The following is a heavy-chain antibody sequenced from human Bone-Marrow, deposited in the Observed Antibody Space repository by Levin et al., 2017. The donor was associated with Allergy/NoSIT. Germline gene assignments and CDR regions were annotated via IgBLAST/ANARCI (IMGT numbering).Heavy chain of an antibody. D-gene: IGHD3-9*01. Sequence: AGGSLRLSCAASGFNFSTYNMNWVRQAPGKALEWVSSINSGSTDIYYADSLKGRFTISRDNAENSLYLQMNGLRAGDTAVYYCARDRTYGILRNYGMDVWDQGTTVTVSS. J-gene: IGHJ6*02. CDR2: INSGSTDI. V-gene: IGHV3-21*01. CDR3: ARDRTYGILRNYGMDV. CDR1: GFNFSTYN.